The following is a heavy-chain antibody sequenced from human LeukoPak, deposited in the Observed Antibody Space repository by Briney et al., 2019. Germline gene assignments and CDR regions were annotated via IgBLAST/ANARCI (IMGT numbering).Heavy chain of an antibody. D-gene: IGHD5-24*01. V-gene: IGHV3-23*01. CDR3: ARDKMATFYYYGMDV. CDR1: GFTFSSYA. J-gene: IGHJ6*02. Sequence: PGGSLRLSCAASGFTFSSYAMSWVRQAPGRGLEWVSAISGSGGSTYYADSVKGRFTISRDNSKNTLYLQMNSLRAEDTAVYYCARDKMATFYYYGMDVWGQGTTVTVSS. CDR2: ISGSGGST.